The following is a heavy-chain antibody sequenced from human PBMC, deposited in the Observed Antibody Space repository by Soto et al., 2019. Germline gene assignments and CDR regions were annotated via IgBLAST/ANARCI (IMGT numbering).Heavy chain of an antibody. CDR1: GGSFSGYY. CDR3: ARNSSTISYFDY. J-gene: IGHJ4*02. D-gene: IGHD6-13*01. Sequence: SETLSLTCAVYGGSFSGYYWSWIRQPPGKGLEWIGEINHSGSTNYNPSLKSRVTISVDTSKNQFSLKLSSVTAADTAVYYCARNSSTISYFDYWGQGTLVTVSS. V-gene: IGHV4-34*01. CDR2: INHSGST.